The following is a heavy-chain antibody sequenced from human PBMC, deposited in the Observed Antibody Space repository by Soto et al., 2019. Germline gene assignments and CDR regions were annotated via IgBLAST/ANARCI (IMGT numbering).Heavy chain of an antibody. CDR3: AREYGDYDFLDY. D-gene: IGHD4-17*01. Sequence: GGSLRLSCVASGFTFSRYAIHWVRQAPGKGLEWVAVISYDGSDKYYADSVKGRFTISRDNSKNTLYLQMNSLRPDDTAVYYCAREYGDYDFLDYWGQGTPVTVSS. CDR2: ISYDGSDK. V-gene: IGHV3-30-3*01. J-gene: IGHJ4*02. CDR1: GFTFSRYA.